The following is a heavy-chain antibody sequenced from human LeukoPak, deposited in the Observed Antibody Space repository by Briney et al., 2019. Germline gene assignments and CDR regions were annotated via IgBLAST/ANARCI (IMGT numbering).Heavy chain of an antibody. CDR2: ISYGETNY. CDR1: GFTFSAYA. V-gene: IGHV3-30*04. Sequence: PGGSLRLSCTASGFTFSAYAMHWVRQAPGKGLEWVAVISYGETNYYYAESVKGRFSISRDDSKNTLVLQMNSLTTEDTGVYYCARARTGSYYSTFEHWGPGTLGSVSS. CDR3: ARARTGSYYSTFEH. D-gene: IGHD3-10*01. J-gene: IGHJ1*01.